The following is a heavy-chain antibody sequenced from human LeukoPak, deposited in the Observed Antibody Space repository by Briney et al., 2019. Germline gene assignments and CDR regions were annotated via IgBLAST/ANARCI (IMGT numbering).Heavy chain of an antibody. CDR1: SGSVSSGSYY. CDR3: ARPAYCGGDCYGESAFDI. D-gene: IGHD2-21*02. V-gene: IGHV4-61*01. Sequence: SETLSLTCTVSSGSVSSGSYYWSWIRQPPGKGLEWIGYIYYSGSTNYNPSLKSRVTISVDTSKNQFSLKLSSVTAADTAVYYCARPAYCGGDCYGESAFDIWGQGTMVTVSS. J-gene: IGHJ3*02. CDR2: IYYSGST.